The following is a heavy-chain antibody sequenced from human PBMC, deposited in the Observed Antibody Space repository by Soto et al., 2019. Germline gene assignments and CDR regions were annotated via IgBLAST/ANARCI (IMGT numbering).Heavy chain of an antibody. CDR1: GGSFSGYY. J-gene: IGHJ6*03. D-gene: IGHD4-4*01. V-gene: IGHV4-34*01. CDR2: INHSGST. Sequence: SETLSLTCAVYGGSFSGYYWSWIRQPPGKGLEWIGEINHSGSTNYNPSLKSRVTISVDTSKNQFSLKLSSVTAADTAVYYCARDLPYRGYYYYSYMDVWGKGTTVNVSS. CDR3: ARDLPYRGYYYYSYMDV.